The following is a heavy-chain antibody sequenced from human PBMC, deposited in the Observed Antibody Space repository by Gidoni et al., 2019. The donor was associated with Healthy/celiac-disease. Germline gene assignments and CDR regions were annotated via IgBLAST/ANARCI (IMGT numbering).Heavy chain of an antibody. CDR3: TTDLGLSVVPAAIEVKVDY. CDR2: IKSKTDGGTT. D-gene: IGHD2-2*01. V-gene: IGHV3-15*01. CDR1: GFTFSNSW. Sequence: EVQLLESGGGLVKPGGSLRLSCAASGFTFSNSWMRWVRQAPGKGLEWVGRIKSKTDGGTTDYAAPVKGRFTISRDDSKNTLYLQMNSLKTEDTAVYYCTTDLGLSVVPAAIEVKVDYWGQGTLVTVSS. J-gene: IGHJ4*02.